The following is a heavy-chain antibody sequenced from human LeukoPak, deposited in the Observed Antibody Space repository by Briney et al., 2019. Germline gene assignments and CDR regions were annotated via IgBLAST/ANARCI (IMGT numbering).Heavy chain of an antibody. D-gene: IGHD6-13*01. Sequence: PSETLSLTCTVSGGSISGYYWSWIRQPPGKGLEWIGYIYYSGSTNYNPSLKSRVTISVDTSKNQFSLKLSSVTAADTAVYYCAGVPAAGTFRDAFDIWGQGTMVTVSS. CDR1: GGSISGYY. CDR3: AGVPAAGTFRDAFDI. J-gene: IGHJ3*02. V-gene: IGHV4-59*08. CDR2: IYYSGST.